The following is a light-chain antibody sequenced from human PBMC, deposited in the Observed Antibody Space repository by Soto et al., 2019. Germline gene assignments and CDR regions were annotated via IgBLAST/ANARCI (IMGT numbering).Light chain of an antibody. CDR1: SGHSSYA. CDR3: QTWGTGIQV. V-gene: IGLV4-69*01. CDR2: LSSDGSH. J-gene: IGLJ1*01. Sequence: QPVLTQSPSASASLGASVKLTCTLSSGHSSYAIAWHQQQTEKGPRYLMKLSSDGSHSKGDGIPDRFSGSSSGAERYLTISSLQSEDEADYYCQTWGTGIQVFGTGTKLTVL.